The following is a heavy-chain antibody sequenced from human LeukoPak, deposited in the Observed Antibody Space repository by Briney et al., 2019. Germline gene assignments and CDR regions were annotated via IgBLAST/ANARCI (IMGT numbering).Heavy chain of an antibody. Sequence: GGSLRLSCAGSGFTFSSYWMHWVRQAPGKGLVWVSRINSDGSSTSYADSVKGRFTISRDNAKNTVYLQMKSLRAEETAVYYCASRYYDRSGYYWGQGTLVTVSS. CDR3: ASRYYDRSGYY. CDR2: INSDGSST. V-gene: IGHV3-74*01. CDR1: GFTFSSYW. J-gene: IGHJ4*02. D-gene: IGHD3-22*01.